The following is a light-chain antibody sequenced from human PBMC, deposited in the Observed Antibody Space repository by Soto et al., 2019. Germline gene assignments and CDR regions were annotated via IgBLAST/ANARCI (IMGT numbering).Light chain of an antibody. CDR1: QSINNW. J-gene: IGKJ4*01. CDR2: DAS. CDR3: QQYDTYPLN. Sequence: DVQMTQSPSSLSASVGDRVTITWRASQSINNWLAWYQQKPGKAPKFLIYDASTLETGVPSRFSGSASGTEFTLTISGLQPEDVASYYCQQYDTYPLNFCGGTNADFK. V-gene: IGKV1-5*01.